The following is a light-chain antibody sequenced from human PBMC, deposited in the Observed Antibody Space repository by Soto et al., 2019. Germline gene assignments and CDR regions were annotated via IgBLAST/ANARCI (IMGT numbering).Light chain of an antibody. J-gene: IGKJ1*01. CDR2: DVS. CDR3: QQNSNWQGS. CDR1: QSVSTF. V-gene: IGKV3D-11*02. Sequence: EIVLTQSPGTLSLSPGERATLSCRASQSVSTFLAWYQQKPGQAPRLLIYDVSKRAPGIPARFSGSGSGTEFTLTISSLEPEDFAVYYCQQNSNWQGSFGRGTKVDVK.